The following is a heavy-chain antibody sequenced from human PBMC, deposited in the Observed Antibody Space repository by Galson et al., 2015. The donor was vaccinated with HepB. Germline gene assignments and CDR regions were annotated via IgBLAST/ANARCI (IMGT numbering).Heavy chain of an antibody. Sequence: SLRLSCAASGFTFSSYSMNWVRQAPGKGLEWVSSISSSSSYIYYADSVKGRFTISRDNAKNSLYLQMNSLRAEDTAVYYCASVLSTPGIAAAGPDHEEDYYYYGMDVWGQGTTVTVSS. CDR1: GFTFSSYS. CDR2: ISSSSSYI. J-gene: IGHJ6*02. D-gene: IGHD6-13*01. V-gene: IGHV3-21*01. CDR3: ASVLSTPGIAAAGPDHEEDYYYYGMDV.